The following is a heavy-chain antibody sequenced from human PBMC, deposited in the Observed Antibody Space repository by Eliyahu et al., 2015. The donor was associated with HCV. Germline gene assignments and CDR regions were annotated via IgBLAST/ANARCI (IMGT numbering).Heavy chain of an antibody. CDR3: AKERPDYIWGSHRYGWFDP. V-gene: IGHV3-23*01. J-gene: IGHJ5*02. Sequence: EVQLLESGGGLVQPGGSLRLSCTASGFTFXXXAISWVRQAPGXGLGWVSAISGSGGSTYYADSVKGRFTISRDNSKNTLYLQMNSLRAEDTAVYYCAKERPDYIWGSHRYGWFDPWGQGTLVTVSS. CDR2: ISGSGGST. CDR1: GFTFXXXA. D-gene: IGHD3-16*02.